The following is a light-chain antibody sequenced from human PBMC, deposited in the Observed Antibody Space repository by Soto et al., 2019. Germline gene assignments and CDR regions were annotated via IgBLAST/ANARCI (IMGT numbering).Light chain of an antibody. CDR2: TTS. CDR3: QQYNSWPRT. Sequence: EIVMTQSPATLSVSPGERITISCRASQTVGSNLAWYQQKPGQAPRLLIYTTSSRATGVPAKFSGSGSGTEFTLTIDSLQSEGFVLYYCQQYNSWPRTLGQGTKVDIK. CDR1: QTVGSN. J-gene: IGKJ1*01. V-gene: IGKV3-15*01.